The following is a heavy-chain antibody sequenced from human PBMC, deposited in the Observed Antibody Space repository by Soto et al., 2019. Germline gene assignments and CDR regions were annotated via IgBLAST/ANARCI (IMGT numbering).Heavy chain of an antibody. CDR3: ARGGTIFVVVTYYFDY. V-gene: IGHV1-46*01. J-gene: IGHJ4*02. CDR1: GYTFTSYY. Sequence: VQLVQSGAEVEKPGASVKVSCKASGYTFTSYYMHWVRQAPGQGLEWMGIINPSGGSTSHAQTLRGRVTMTRDTSTSTVYMALSSLRSEDTAVYYCARGGTIFVVVTYYFDYWGQGTLVTVSS. CDR2: INPSGGST. D-gene: IGHD3-3*01.